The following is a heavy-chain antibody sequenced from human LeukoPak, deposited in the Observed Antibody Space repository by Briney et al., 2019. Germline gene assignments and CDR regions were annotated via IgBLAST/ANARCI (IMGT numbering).Heavy chain of an antibody. J-gene: IGHJ6*03. V-gene: IGHV3-23*01. Sequence: GGSLRLSCAASGFTFSSSAMTWVRQPPGKGLEWVSAISGSGGSTNCADSVKGRFTISRDNSKNTLYLHMNSLRAEDTAVYYCANGRYSSSSGYYYHMDVWGKGTTVTVSS. CDR3: ANGRYSSSSGYYYHMDV. CDR1: GFTFSSSA. CDR2: ISGSGGST. D-gene: IGHD6-6*01.